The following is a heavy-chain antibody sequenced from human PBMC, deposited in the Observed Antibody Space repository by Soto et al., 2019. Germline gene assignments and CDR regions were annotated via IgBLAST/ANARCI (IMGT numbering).Heavy chain of an antibody. Sequence: KPSETLSLTCTVSGGSISSGGYYWSWIRQHPGKGLEWIGYIYYSGSTYYNPSLKSRVTISVDTSKNQFSLKLSSVTAADTAVYYCARGNWNYGLGIDYWGQGTLVTVSS. V-gene: IGHV4-31*03. CDR3: ARGNWNYGLGIDY. CDR1: GGSISSGGYY. D-gene: IGHD1-7*01. J-gene: IGHJ4*02. CDR2: IYYSGST.